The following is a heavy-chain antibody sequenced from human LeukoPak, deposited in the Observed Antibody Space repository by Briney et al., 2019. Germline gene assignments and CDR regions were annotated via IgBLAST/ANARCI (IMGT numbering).Heavy chain of an antibody. CDR3: AKDPMVRGVRVFDY. V-gene: IGHV3-23*01. D-gene: IGHD3-10*01. J-gene: IGHJ4*02. CDR1: GLTFSSYA. Sequence: PGGSLRLSSAASGLTFSSYAMSWVRQAPGKGLEWVSAISGSGGSTYYADSVKGRFTISRDNSKNTLYLQMNSLRAEDTAVYYCAKDPMVRGVRVFDYWGQGTLVTVSS. CDR2: ISGSGGST.